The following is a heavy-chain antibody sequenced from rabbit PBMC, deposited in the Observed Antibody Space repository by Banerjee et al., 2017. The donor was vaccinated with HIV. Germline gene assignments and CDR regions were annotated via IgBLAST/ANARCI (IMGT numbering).Heavy chain of an antibody. CDR2: ITYGGSA. V-gene: IGHV1S28*01. J-gene: IGHJ4*01. CDR3: ARDGAGYAGYGYAHL. CDR1: GFDFSSYG. Sequence: QSLEESGGGLVQPGGSLKLSCKASGFDFSSYGVSWVRQAPGKGLEWIGYITYGGSAYYASWVKGRFTISRDNAQNTVTLQMTSLTAADTATYFCARDGAGYAGYGYAHLWGPGTLVPS. D-gene: IGHD6-1*01.